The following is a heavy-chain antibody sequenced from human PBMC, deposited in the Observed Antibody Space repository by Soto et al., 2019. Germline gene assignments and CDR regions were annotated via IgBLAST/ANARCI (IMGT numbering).Heavy chain of an antibody. CDR1: GFSLRTSGVG. D-gene: IGHD3-3*01. Sequence: GPKLVNHTQTPTLTCPFCGFSLRTSGVGVGWIPQPPGKALGGVTLIYWNDDKRYSPSLKSRLTITKDTSKNQVVLTMTNMDPVDTATYYCAQVYYDFWSGYRPPFYYYGMDVWGQGTTVTVSS. CDR3: AQVYYDFWSGYRPPFYYYGMDV. CDR2: IYWNDDK. V-gene: IGHV2-5*01. J-gene: IGHJ6*02.